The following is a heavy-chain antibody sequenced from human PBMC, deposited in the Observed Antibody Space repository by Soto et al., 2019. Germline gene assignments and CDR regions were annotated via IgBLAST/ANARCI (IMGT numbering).Heavy chain of an antibody. CDR3: ARVSSSSSRNWFDP. D-gene: IGHD6-6*01. Sequence: SVKVSCKASGGTFSSYAISWVRQAPGQGLEWMGGIIPIFGTTNYAQKFQGRVTITADTSTSTAYMELSRLRSDDTAVYYCARVSSSSSRNWFDPWGQGTLVTVSS. V-gene: IGHV1-69*06. CDR1: GGTFSSYA. CDR2: IIPIFGTT. J-gene: IGHJ5*02.